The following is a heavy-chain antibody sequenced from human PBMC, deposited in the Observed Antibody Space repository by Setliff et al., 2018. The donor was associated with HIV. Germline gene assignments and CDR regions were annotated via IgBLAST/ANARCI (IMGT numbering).Heavy chain of an antibody. V-gene: IGHV4-4*07. D-gene: IGHD1-26*01. CDR3: AGSMGATKGSWFEP. CDR1: GGSISSHY. J-gene: IGHJ5*02. CDR2: IYPSGTI. Sequence: SETLSLTCTVSGGSISSHYWSWIRQPPGKGLEWIGRIYPSGTINYNPSLKSRVTMSVDTSKNQFSLRLTSVSAADTALYYCAGSMGATKGSWFEPWGQGTLVTVSS.